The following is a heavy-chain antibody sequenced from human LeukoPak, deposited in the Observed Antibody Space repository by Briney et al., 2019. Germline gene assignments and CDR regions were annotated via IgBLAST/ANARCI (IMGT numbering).Heavy chain of an antibody. CDR1: GYAFNFYG. V-gene: IGHV1-18*04. J-gene: IGHJ4*02. CDR3: AKETTVAGFYPYFDY. CDR2: ISLNNGNT. D-gene: IGHD6-19*01. Sequence: ASVKVSCKTSGYAFNFYGLNWVRQAPGQGLEWMGFISLNNGNTHYEQKFQGRVTMAADTSTNTASLEVKSLRSDDTAVYYCAKETTVAGFYPYFDYWGQGTLVTVSS.